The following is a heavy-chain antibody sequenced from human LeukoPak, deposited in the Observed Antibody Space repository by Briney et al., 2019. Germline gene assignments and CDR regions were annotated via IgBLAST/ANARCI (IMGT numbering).Heavy chain of an antibody. J-gene: IGHJ4*02. CDR1: GFIFSDHW. V-gene: IGHV3-7*04. CDR3: ARDPRWRFDY. Sequence: GGSLGLSCAASGFIFSDHWVLWVRQAPGKGLEWVAKINPDGSAKTYVDSVKGRFTISRDNAKNSLYLQMNSLRAEDTALYYCARDPRWRFDYWGQGTLVTVSS. D-gene: IGHD3-16*02. CDR2: INPDGSAK.